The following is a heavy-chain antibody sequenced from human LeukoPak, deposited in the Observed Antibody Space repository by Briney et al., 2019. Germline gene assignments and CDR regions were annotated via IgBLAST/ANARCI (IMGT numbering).Heavy chain of an antibody. CDR1: GFSFSSYA. CDR2: ISYDGSNK. Sequence: GRSLRLSCAASGFSFSSYAMHWVRQAPGKGLEWVAVISYDGSNKYYADSVKGRFTISRDNSKNTLYLQMNSLRAEDTAVYYCARDLGISSCWYLDYWGQGTLVNVSS. V-gene: IGHV3-30-3*01. CDR3: ARDLGISSCWYLDY. D-gene: IGHD6-19*01. J-gene: IGHJ4*02.